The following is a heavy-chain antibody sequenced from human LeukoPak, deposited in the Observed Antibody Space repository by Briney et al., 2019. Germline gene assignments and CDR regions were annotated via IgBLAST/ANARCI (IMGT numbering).Heavy chain of an antibody. V-gene: IGHV4-38-2*02. J-gene: IGHJ5*02. CDR3: ARHTIETSLGGVPEWFDP. Sequence: PSETLSLTCTVSGYSISGDYSWGWIRQPPGKGLEWLGTVSHTGTTSYNAALGSRVTISLDPSENQFSLRLSSVTAADTAVYYCARHTIETSLGGVPEWFDPWGQGTLVTVSS. CDR1: GYSISGDYS. D-gene: IGHD3-3*01. CDR2: VSHTGTT.